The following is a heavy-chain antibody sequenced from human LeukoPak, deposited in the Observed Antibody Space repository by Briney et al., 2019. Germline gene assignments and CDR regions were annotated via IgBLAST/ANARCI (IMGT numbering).Heavy chain of an antibody. CDR3: ARREEWTAGFGELLKAYNWFDP. CDR1: GDSVSSNSAA. Sequence: SQTLSLTFAISGDSVSSNSAAWNWLRQSPSRGLEWLGRTYYRSKWNNDYAVSVKSRISINPDTSKNQFSLQLNSVTPEDTAVYYCARREEWTAGFGELLKAYNWFDPWGQGTLVTVSS. J-gene: IGHJ5*02. CDR2: TYYRSKWNN. D-gene: IGHD3-10*01. V-gene: IGHV6-1*01.